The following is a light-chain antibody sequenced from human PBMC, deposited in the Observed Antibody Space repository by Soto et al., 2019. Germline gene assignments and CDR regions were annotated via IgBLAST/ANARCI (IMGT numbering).Light chain of an antibody. V-gene: IGKV3-20*01. CDR2: GAS. Sequence: EIVLIQSPATLSLSPGERATLSCRASQSVGSYLAWYQHKPGQAPRLLIYGASSRATGIPDRFSGSGSGTDFTLTISRLEPEDFAVYYCQQYGSSLITFGQGTRLEIK. CDR3: QQYGSSLIT. J-gene: IGKJ5*01. CDR1: QSVGSY.